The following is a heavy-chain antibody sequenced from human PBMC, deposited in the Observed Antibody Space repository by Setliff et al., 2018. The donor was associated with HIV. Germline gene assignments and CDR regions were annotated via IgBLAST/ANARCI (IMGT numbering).Heavy chain of an antibody. Sequence: PGGSLRLSCAASGFTFSNYAMSWVRQAPGKGLEWVSAISTSSTYYADSVKGRFTISRDNSKNTLYLQMNSLRAEDTAVYYCAKDWGEHYKLFDYWGQGTLVTVSS. CDR2: ISTSST. V-gene: IGHV3-23*01. D-gene: IGHD3-16*01. J-gene: IGHJ4*02. CDR3: AKDWGEHYKLFDY. CDR1: GFTFSNYA.